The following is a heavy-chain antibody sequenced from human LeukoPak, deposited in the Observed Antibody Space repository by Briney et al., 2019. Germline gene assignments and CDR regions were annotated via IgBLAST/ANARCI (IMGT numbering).Heavy chain of an antibody. J-gene: IGHJ3*02. Sequence: SQTLSLTCVISGDSVSSNIAAWNWIRQSPSRGLEWLGRTYYRSKWYTDYAVSVSSRITINPDASKNQFSLQLNSVTPEDTAVYYCASSSLRGSDAFDIWGQGTMVTVSS. V-gene: IGHV6-1*01. D-gene: IGHD3-16*01. CDR3: ASSSLRGSDAFDI. CDR2: TYYRSKWYT. CDR1: GDSVSSNIAA.